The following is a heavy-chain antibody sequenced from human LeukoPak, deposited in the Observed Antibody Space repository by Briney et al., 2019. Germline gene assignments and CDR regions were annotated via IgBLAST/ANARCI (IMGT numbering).Heavy chain of an antibody. Sequence: SETLSLTCTISGGSISVYYWSWIRQPAGKGLEWIGRIHTNEKTEYNPSLKSRVTMSVDTSNNQFSLKLTSVTAADTAVYYCSRGVSSRRRNVVRFDPWGQGILVTVSS. CDR1: GGSISVYY. CDR3: SRGVSSRRRNVVRFDP. CDR2: IHTNEKT. D-gene: IGHD3-3*01. V-gene: IGHV4-4*07. J-gene: IGHJ5*02.